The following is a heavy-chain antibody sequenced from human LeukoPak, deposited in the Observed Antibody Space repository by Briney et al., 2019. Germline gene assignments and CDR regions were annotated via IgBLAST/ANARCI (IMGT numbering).Heavy chain of an antibody. CDR3: AAYNLPPDGMGV. D-gene: IGHD5-24*01. CDR1: GFTFSSYA. CDR2: ISGSGGST. J-gene: IGHJ6*02. Sequence: GGSLRLSCAASGFTFSSYAVSWVRQAPGKGLEWVSAISGSGGSTYYADSVKGRFTISRDSAKNSLYLQMNSLRAEDTAVYYCAAYNLPPDGMGVWGQGTSVTVSS. V-gene: IGHV3-23*01.